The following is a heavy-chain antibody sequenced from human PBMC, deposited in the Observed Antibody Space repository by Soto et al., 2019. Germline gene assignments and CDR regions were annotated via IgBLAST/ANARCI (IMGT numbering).Heavy chain of an antibody. Sequence: ASVKVSCKASGYTFTSYYMHWVRQAPGQGLEWMGWISAYNGNTNYAQKLQGRVTMTTDTSTSTAYMELRSLRSDDTAVYYCARVSLVSITMIVVVPDRGFDYWGQGTLVTVSS. CDR3: ARVSLVSITMIVVVPDRGFDY. D-gene: IGHD3-22*01. V-gene: IGHV1-18*04. CDR2: ISAYNGNT. CDR1: GYTFTSYY. J-gene: IGHJ4*02.